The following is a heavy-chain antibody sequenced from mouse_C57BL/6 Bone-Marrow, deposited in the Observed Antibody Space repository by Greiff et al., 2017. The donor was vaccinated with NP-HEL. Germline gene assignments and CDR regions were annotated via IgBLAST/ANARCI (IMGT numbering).Heavy chain of an antibody. V-gene: IGHV6-3*01. Sequence: EVQLVESGGGLVQPGGSMKLSCVASGFTFSNYWMNWVRQSPEKGLEWVAQISLKSDNYATPYAVSVKGRFTISRDDSKSSVYLQMNNLRAEDTGIEYCTGRWYYGSRLFAYWGQGTLVTVSA. CDR1: GFTFSNYW. D-gene: IGHD1-1*01. J-gene: IGHJ3*01. CDR2: ISLKSDNYAT. CDR3: TGRWYYGSRLFAY.